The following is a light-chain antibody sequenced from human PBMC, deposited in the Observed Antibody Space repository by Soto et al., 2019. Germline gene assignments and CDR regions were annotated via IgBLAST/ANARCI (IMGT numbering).Light chain of an antibody. CDR1: QSVSSSY. CDR2: VAS. CDR3: QQYGSSPT. V-gene: IGKV3-20*01. J-gene: IGKJ5*01. Sequence: EIVLTQSPGTLSLSPGERATLSCRASQSVSSSYLAWYQQKPGQAPRLLIYVASSRATGIPDRFSGSGSGTDFTLTISRLEPEDFAVYYCQQYGSSPTFGQWTRLEIK.